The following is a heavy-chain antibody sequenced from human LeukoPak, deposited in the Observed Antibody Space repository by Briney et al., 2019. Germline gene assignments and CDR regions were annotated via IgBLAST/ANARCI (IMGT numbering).Heavy chain of an antibody. CDR3: ARDLTVEDLDY. J-gene: IGHJ4*02. V-gene: IGHV1-2*02. CDR2: INPNSGGT. D-gene: IGHD1-14*01. Sequence: ASVKVSCKASGHTFTGYYMHWVRQAPGQGLEWMGWINPNSGGTNYAQKFQGGVTMTRDTSISTAYMELSRLRSDDTAVYYCARDLTVEDLDYWGQGTLVTVSS. CDR1: GHTFTGYY.